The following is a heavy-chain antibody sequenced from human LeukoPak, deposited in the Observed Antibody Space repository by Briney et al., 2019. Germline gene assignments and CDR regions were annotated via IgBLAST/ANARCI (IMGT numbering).Heavy chain of an antibody. CDR2: VNHSGSS. Sequence: SKTLSLTCAVSGGSFSGYYWTWIRQPPGKGLQWIGEVNHSGSSNYNPSLKSRVTISLDTSKNQLSLKLNSVTAADTAVYYCARDLGYCSGGSCYHFDYWGQGTLVTVSS. J-gene: IGHJ4*02. CDR1: GGSFSGYY. CDR3: ARDLGYCSGGSCYHFDY. D-gene: IGHD2-15*01. V-gene: IGHV4-34*01.